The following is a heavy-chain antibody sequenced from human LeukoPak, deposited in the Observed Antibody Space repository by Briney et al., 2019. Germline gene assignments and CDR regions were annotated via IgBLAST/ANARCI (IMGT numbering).Heavy chain of an antibody. CDR1: GFTFSSYA. D-gene: IGHD2-8*01. J-gene: IGHJ4*02. CDR2: ISYSGDYT. Sequence: GGSLTLSCAGSGFTFSSYAMSWVRQAPGQGLEWVSVISYSGDYTSYADSVRGRFTISRDNSRNTLYLQMISLRPEDTAVYYCAKDTSIGKYCTNGVCSPFDYWGQGTPVSVSS. V-gene: IGHV3-23*01. CDR3: AKDTSIGKYCTNGVCSPFDY.